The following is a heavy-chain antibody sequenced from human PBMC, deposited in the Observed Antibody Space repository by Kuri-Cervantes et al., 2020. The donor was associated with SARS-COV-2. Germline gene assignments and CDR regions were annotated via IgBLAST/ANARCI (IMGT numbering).Heavy chain of an antibody. J-gene: IGHJ4*02. Sequence: ASVKVSCKASGYTFTSYGISWVRQAPGQGLEWMGWISAYNGNTNYAQKLQGRVTMTTDTSTSTAYMELRSLRSDDTAVYYCAREKLRYFDWSKPPTPEYYFDYWGQGTRVTVSS. CDR1: GYTFTSYG. CDR2: ISAYNGNT. D-gene: IGHD3-9*01. V-gene: IGHV1-18*01. CDR3: AREKLRYFDWSKPPTPEYYFDY.